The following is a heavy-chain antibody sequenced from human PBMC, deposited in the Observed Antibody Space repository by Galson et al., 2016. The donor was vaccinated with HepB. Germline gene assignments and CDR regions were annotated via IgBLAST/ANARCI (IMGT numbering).Heavy chain of an antibody. J-gene: IGHJ4*02. CDR1: QVNFSLSR. V-gene: IGHV3-21*01. Sequence: SLRLSCAASQVNFSLSRMAWVRQAPGRGLEWVSSIGDSTSYIFYADSVRGRFTISRDNAKKSMHLQMDSLGVEDTATYYCVRIGEEANWAKYFDLWGQGIVVTVSS. CDR3: VRIGEEANWAKYFDL. CDR2: IGDSTSYI. D-gene: IGHD3-10*01.